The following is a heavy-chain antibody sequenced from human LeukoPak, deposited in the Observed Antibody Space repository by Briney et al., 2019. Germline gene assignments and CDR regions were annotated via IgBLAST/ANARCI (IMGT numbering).Heavy chain of an antibody. V-gene: IGHV5-51*01. D-gene: IGHD6-13*01. Sequence: GESLKISCKGSGYSFTSYWIGWVRQMPGKGLEWMGIIYPGDSDTRYSPSFQGQVTISADKSISTAYLQRSSLKASDTAMYYCARRVKAAAGPFDYWGQGTLVTVSS. J-gene: IGHJ4*02. CDR2: IYPGDSDT. CDR1: GYSFTSYW. CDR3: ARRVKAAAGPFDY.